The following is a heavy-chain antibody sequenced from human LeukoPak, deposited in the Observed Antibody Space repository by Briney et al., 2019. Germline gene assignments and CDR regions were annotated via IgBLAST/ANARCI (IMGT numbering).Heavy chain of an antibody. CDR1: GYTFTSYD. Sequence: VASVKVSCKASGYTFTSYDINWVRQATGQGLEWMGWMNPNSGNTGYAQKFQGRVTMTRNTSISTAYMELSSLRSEDTAVYYCARRKGTRIVGVYYYYYYMDVWGKGTTVTVSS. D-gene: IGHD1-26*01. CDR3: ARRKGTRIVGVYYYYYYMDV. V-gene: IGHV1-8*01. CDR2: MNPNSGNT. J-gene: IGHJ6*03.